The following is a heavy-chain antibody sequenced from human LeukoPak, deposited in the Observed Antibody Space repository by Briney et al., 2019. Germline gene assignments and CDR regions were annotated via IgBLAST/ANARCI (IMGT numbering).Heavy chain of an antibody. CDR2: ISSSSYI. D-gene: IGHD2-2*01. J-gene: IGHJ6*02. Sequence: GGSLRLSCAASGFTFSSYSMNWVRQAPGKGLEWVSSISSSSYIYYADSVKGRFTISRDNAKNSLYLQMNSLRAEDTAVYYCARGPHLNDIVVVPAAVYYYGMDVWGQGTTVTVSS. CDR1: GFTFSSYS. CDR3: ARGPHLNDIVVVPAAVYYYGMDV. V-gene: IGHV3-21*01.